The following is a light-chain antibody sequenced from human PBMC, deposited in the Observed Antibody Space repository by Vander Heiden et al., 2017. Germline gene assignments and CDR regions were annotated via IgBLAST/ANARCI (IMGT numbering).Light chain of an antibody. CDR2: TLP. Sequence: DMVMTQPPLPLPATPGEATSISCSSSQILLDSEDGNIYLDWYLQKAGQPPQLLIYTLPYRASGVPDRFSGSGSGTDFTLKISRVEAEDVGVYFCMQRIEFPRTFGQGTKVEIK. J-gene: IGKJ1*01. CDR3: MQRIEFPRT. V-gene: IGKV2-40*01. CDR1: QILLDSEDGNIY.